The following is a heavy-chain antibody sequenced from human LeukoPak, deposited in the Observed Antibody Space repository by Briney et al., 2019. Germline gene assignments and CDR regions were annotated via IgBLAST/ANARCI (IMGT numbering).Heavy chain of an antibody. CDR3: ARATYYYGSGSYYKDAFDI. V-gene: IGHV4-39*07. Sequence: SETLSLTCTVSGGSISSSSYYWGWIRQPPGKGLEWIGGIYYSGSTYYNPSLKSRVTISVDTSKNQFSLKLSSVTAADTAVYYCARATYYYGSGSYYKDAFDIWGQGTMVTVSS. D-gene: IGHD3-10*01. J-gene: IGHJ3*02. CDR1: GGSISSSSYY. CDR2: IYYSGST.